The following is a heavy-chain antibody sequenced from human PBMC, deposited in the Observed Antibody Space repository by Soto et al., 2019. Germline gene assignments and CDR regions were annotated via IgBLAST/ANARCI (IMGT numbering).Heavy chain of an antibody. CDR2: IAFDGSQE. Sequence: LRLSFAASGXSFNTSGMHWVRQAPGKGLEWVAVIAFDGSQEFYGDSVRGRFTISRDNSKNTLFLQMKSLTPEDTAVYYCATKVRVTNYLYYGMDVWGQGTTVTVSS. CDR3: ATKVRVTNYLYYGMDV. V-gene: IGHV3-30*03. J-gene: IGHJ6*02. D-gene: IGHD2-21*02. CDR1: GXSFNTSG.